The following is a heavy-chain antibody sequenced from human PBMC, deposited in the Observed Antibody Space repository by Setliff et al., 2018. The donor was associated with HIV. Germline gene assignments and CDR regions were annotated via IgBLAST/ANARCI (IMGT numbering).Heavy chain of an antibody. CDR2: IYSSGST. V-gene: IGHV4-4*09. D-gene: IGHD3-10*01. J-gene: IGHJ4*02. Sequence: SETLSLTCTVSGGSISSYYWSWIRQPPGKGLEWLGHIYSSGSTNYNPSLKSRVTISVDTAKNQFSLKRYSVTAADTAVYYCARAYFGSGIYYWGQGTLVTVSS. CDR1: GGSISSYY. CDR3: ARAYFGSGIYY.